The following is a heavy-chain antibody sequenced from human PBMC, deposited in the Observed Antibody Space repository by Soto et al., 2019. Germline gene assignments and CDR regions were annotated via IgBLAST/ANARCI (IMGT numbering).Heavy chain of an antibody. J-gene: IGHJ4*02. CDR1: GLTVSSNY. CDR2: LYSDGST. CDR3: ADSATWTGYFDY. V-gene: IGHV3-66*01. Sequence: EVQLVESGGGLVQPGGSLSLSCAVSGLTVSSNYMSWLRQAPGKGLEWVSALYSDGSTYYADSVKGRFTISRDNSKNTLYLQMNSLRAEDTAVYYCADSATWTGYFDYWGQGTLVTVSS. D-gene: IGHD1-1*01.